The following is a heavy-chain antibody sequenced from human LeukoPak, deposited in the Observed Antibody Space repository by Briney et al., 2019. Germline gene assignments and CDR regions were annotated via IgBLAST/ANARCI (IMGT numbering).Heavy chain of an antibody. CDR3: ARGQGYDYVWGSLTMDV. Sequence: GASVKVSCKASGYTFSSQGNIWVRQAPGQGLEWMGWMNPNSGNTGYAQKFQGRVTMTRNTSISTAYMELSSLRSEDTAVYYCARGQGYDYVWGSLTMDVWGKGTTVTISS. V-gene: IGHV1-8*02. J-gene: IGHJ6*03. CDR1: GYTFSSQG. CDR2: MNPNSGNT. D-gene: IGHD3-16*01.